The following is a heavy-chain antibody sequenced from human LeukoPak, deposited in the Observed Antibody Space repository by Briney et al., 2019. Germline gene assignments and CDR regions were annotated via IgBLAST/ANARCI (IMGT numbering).Heavy chain of an antibody. CDR1: GFTFSSYA. Sequence: GGSLRLSCAASGFTFSSYAMHWVRQAPGKGLEWVAVISYDGSNKYYADSVKGRFTISRDNSKSTLFLQMNSLRAEDTAVYYCAKSSYYDSSGYYREYYFDYWGQGTLVTVSS. CDR2: ISYDGSNK. D-gene: IGHD3-22*01. V-gene: IGHV3-30-3*02. CDR3: AKSSYYDSSGYYREYYFDY. J-gene: IGHJ4*02.